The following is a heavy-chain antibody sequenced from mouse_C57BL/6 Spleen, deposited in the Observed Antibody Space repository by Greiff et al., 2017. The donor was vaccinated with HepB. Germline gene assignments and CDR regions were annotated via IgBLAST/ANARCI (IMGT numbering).Heavy chain of an antibody. CDR1: GYTFTDYY. CDR3: VHSNYDY. Sequence: DVQLQESGPELVKPGASVKISCKASGYTFTDYYMNWVKQSHGKSLEWIGDINPNNGGTSYNQKFKGKATLTVDKSSSTAYMELRSLTSEDSAVYYCVHSNYDYWGQGTTLTVSS. J-gene: IGHJ2*01. V-gene: IGHV1-26*01. D-gene: IGHD2-5*01. CDR2: INPNNGGT.